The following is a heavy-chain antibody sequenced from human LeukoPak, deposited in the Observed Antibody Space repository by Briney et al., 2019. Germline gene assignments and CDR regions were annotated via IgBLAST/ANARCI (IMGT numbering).Heavy chain of an antibody. J-gene: IGHJ6*02. D-gene: IGHD3-16*01. V-gene: IGHV3-7*05. CDR2: IKQDGSQK. Sequence: GGSLRLSCAASGFTFSNYWMSWVRQAPGKGLEWVANIKQDGSQKYYVDSVKGRFTISRDNAKNSLYLEMNSLRAEDTAVYWCARWVITPYYGLDVWGQGTTVTVS. CDR3: ARWVITPYYGLDV. CDR1: GFTFSNYW.